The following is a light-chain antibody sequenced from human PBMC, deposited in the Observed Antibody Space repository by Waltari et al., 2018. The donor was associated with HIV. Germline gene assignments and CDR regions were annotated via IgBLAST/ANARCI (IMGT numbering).Light chain of an antibody. CDR3: AAWDDSLNGM. CDR2: SNG. CDR1: RTNIGSNT. V-gene: IGLV1-44*01. Sequence: QSVLTQPPSVSGTPGQNVTISCSGSRTNIGSNTVNWYQQVPEAAPKLLIYSNGQRPSGVPDRFSGSKSGTSASLAISGLQSADEADYYCAAWDDSLNGMCGGGTKLTV. J-gene: IGLJ3*02.